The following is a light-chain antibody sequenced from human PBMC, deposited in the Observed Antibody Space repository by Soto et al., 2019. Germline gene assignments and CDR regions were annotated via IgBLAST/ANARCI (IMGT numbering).Light chain of an antibody. Sequence: HSALTQPASVSGSPGQSITISCTGTSSDVGGYNYVSWYQQHPGKAPKLMIYEVSNRPSGVSNRFSGSKSGNTASLTISGLQAEDEADYYCSSYTSSSIDYVFGPGTKVTVL. CDR2: EVS. CDR3: SSYTSSSIDYV. J-gene: IGLJ1*01. V-gene: IGLV2-14*01. CDR1: SSDVGGYNY.